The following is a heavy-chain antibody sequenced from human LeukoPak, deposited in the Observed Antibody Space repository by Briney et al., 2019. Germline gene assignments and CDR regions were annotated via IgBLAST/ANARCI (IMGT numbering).Heavy chain of an antibody. CDR1: GFPFSSYW. V-gene: IGHV3-74*01. Sequence: GGSLRLSCAASGFPFSSYWMHWVRQVPGKGLLWVSRINSDGSATIYADSVRGRFTISRDNAKNTLYLQMSGLRVDDTAVYRCASDSPYYGMDVWGQGTTVTVSS. CDR3: ASDSPYYGMDV. J-gene: IGHJ6*02. CDR2: INSDGSAT.